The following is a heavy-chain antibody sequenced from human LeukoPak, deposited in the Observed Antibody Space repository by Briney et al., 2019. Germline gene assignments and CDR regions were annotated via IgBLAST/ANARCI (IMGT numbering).Heavy chain of an antibody. CDR1: GYTFTSYG. V-gene: IGHV1-18*01. J-gene: IGHJ5*02. Sequence: ASVTVSCKASGYTFTSYGISWVRQAPGQGLEWMGWISAYNGNTNYAQKLQGRVTMTTDTSTSTAYMELRSLRSDDTAVYYCARVTVVGVVVVAAAHNWFDPWGQGTLVTVSS. CDR2: ISAYNGNT. D-gene: IGHD2-15*01. CDR3: ARVTVVGVVVVAAAHNWFDP.